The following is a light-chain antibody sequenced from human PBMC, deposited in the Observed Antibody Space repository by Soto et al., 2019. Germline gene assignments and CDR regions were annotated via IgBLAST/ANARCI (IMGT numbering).Light chain of an antibody. CDR3: SSYGGSNNLV. Sequence: QSVLTQPPSASGSPGQSVTISCTGASSDVGGYSHVSWYQQHPGKAPKLMIYEVSKRPSGVPDRFSGSKSGNTASLTVSGLQAEDEADYYCSSYGGSNNLVFGGGTKLTVL. V-gene: IGLV2-8*01. CDR2: EVS. CDR1: SSDVGGYSH. J-gene: IGLJ2*01.